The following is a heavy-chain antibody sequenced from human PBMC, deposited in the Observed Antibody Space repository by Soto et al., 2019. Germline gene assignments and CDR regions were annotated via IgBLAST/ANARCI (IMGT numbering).Heavy chain of an antibody. CDR1: GYTFTKYG. J-gene: IGHJ4*02. CDR2: ISGYNGNT. CDR3: ARDPRYYGSGSYNLDY. V-gene: IGHV1-18*01. D-gene: IGHD3-10*01. Sequence: GASVKVSCKASGYTFTKYGISWVRQAPGQGLEWMGWISGYNGNTNYAQKYQGRITMTIDTSTTTAYMELRSLRSDDTAVYYCARDPRYYGSGSYNLDYWGQGTMVTVS.